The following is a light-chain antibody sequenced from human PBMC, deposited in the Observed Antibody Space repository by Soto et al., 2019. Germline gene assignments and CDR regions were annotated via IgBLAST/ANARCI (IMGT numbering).Light chain of an antibody. CDR1: QNINNY. V-gene: IGKV1-33*01. Sequence: DIQMTQSPSSLSASVGDRVTITCQASQNINNYLNWYQQKPGRAPKLLIYDASNLEAGVPSRFRGSGSGTDFTFTISSLQPEDIATYFCHQYDNLPQTFGPGTKVDI. CDR3: HQYDNLPQT. J-gene: IGKJ3*01. CDR2: DAS.